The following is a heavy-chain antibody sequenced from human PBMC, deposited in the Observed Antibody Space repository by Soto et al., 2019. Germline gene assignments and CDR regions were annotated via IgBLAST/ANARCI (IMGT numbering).Heavy chain of an antibody. Sequence: PSETLSLTCAVNGGPFGGFYWTWIRQSPGKGLEWIGEINHSGSTNYNPSLKSRVTISVDTSKNQFSLKLSSVTAADTAVYYCARVEDFWSGYYYWGQGTLVTVSS. CDR3: ARVEDFWSGYYY. J-gene: IGHJ4*02. V-gene: IGHV4-34*01. CDR2: INHSGST. D-gene: IGHD3-3*01. CDR1: GGPFGGFY.